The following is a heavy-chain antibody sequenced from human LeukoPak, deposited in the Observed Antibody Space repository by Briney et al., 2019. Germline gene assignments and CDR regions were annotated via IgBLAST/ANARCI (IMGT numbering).Heavy chain of an antibody. V-gene: IGHV1-2*02. CDR1: GYTFTGYY. Sequence: ASVKVSCKASGYTFTGYYMHWVRQAPGQGLEWMGWINHSSGGTNYAQKFQGRVTMTRDTSISTAYLELGRLKSDDTALYYCATGGNEFDYWGQGTLVTVSS. J-gene: IGHJ4*02. CDR2: INHSSGGT. CDR3: ATGGNEFDY. D-gene: IGHD4-23*01.